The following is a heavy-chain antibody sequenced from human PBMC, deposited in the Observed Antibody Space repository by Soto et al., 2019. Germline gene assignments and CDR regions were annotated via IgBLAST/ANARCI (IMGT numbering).Heavy chain of an antibody. CDR2: IYYSGST. D-gene: IGHD4-17*01. CDR1: GGSISSYY. Sequence: SETLSLTCTVSGGSISSYYWSWIRQPPGKGLECIGYIYYSGSTNYNPSLKSRVTISVDMSKNQFSLKLSSVTAADTAVYYCARNYGDYVDYWGQGTLVTVSS. V-gene: IGHV4-59*08. CDR3: ARNYGDYVDY. J-gene: IGHJ4*02.